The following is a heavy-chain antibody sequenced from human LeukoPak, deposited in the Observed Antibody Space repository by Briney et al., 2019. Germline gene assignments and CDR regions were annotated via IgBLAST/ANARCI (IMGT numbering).Heavy chain of an antibody. D-gene: IGHD5-12*01. J-gene: IGHJ6*03. Sequence: PGGSLRLSCAASGFTFSNYAMSWVRQAPGKGLEWVSAFSGSGVSTHYADSVKGRFAISRDNSKNTLYLQMNSLRAEDTAVYYCAREHSGYDFPGRDYYYMDVWGKGTTVTVSS. V-gene: IGHV3-23*01. CDR3: AREHSGYDFPGRDYYYMDV. CDR2: FSGSGVST. CDR1: GFTFSNYA.